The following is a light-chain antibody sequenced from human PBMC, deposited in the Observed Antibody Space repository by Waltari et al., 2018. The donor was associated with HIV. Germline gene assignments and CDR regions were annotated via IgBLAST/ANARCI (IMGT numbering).Light chain of an antibody. Sequence: QSVLTQPPSVSGTPGQRLTISCTGSSSNIGADYDVHWYQHLPGTAPKVIIYGNTNRPSGVPDRFSGSKSGTSASLVITGLQAGDEADYYCQSYDNSLSGTYVFGGGTKVNVL. CDR1: SSNIGADYD. CDR2: GNT. CDR3: QSYDNSLSGTYV. J-gene: IGLJ1*01. V-gene: IGLV1-40*01.